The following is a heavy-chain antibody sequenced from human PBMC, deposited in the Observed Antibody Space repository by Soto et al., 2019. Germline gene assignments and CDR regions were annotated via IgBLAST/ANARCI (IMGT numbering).Heavy chain of an antibody. D-gene: IGHD6-6*01. CDR1: GGSISSYY. V-gene: IGHV4-59*08. Sequence: PSETLSLTCTVSGGSISSYYWSWIRQPPGKGLEWFVYIYYSGSTNYNPSLKSRVTISVDTSKNQFSLKLSSVTAADTAVYYCARQSSLAARRARIYYYYYMDVWGKGTTVTVSS. CDR2: IYYSGST. CDR3: ARQSSLAARRARIYYYYYMDV. J-gene: IGHJ6*03.